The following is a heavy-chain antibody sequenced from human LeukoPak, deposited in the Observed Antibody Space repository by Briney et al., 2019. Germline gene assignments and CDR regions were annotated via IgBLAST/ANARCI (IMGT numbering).Heavy chain of an antibody. J-gene: IGHJ5*02. Sequence: PSETLSLTCTVSGGSISSSSYYWGWIRQPPGKGLEWIGSIYYSGSTYYNPSLKSRVTISVDTSKNQFSLELSSVTAADTAVYYCARHDYDILTGYYHLNWFDPWGQGTLVTVSS. D-gene: IGHD3-9*01. CDR1: GGSISSSSYY. CDR2: IYYSGST. CDR3: ARHDYDILTGYYHLNWFDP. V-gene: IGHV4-39*01.